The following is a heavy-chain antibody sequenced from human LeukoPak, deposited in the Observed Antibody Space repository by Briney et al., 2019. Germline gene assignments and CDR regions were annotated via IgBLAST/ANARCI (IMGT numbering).Heavy chain of an antibody. Sequence: GGSLRLSCAASGFTFSDYSMNWVRQAPGKGLEWVSYISKNGNTIYYADSVKGRFTISRDNAKKSLYLQMNNLRAEDTAVYYCARRDCDSIKCRGSNWFDPWGQGTLVSVSS. CDR1: GFTFSDYS. J-gene: IGHJ5*02. D-gene: IGHD3-22*01. CDR2: ISKNGNTI. CDR3: ARRDCDSIKCRGSNWFDP. V-gene: IGHV3-48*01.